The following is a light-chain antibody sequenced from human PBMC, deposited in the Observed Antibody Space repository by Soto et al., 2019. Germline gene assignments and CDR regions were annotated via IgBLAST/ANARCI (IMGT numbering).Light chain of an antibody. J-gene: IGKJ4*01. CDR1: QTVGSY. Sequence: EKVMTQSPSTLSVYPGERATLSCRASQTVGSYLAWYQQKPGQAPRLLIYGASTRATGIPARFSGSGSGTEFTLTISSLQSEDFAVYYCQQRSNWPLTFAGGTKVDI. CDR3: QQRSNWPLT. V-gene: IGKV3-15*01. CDR2: GAS.